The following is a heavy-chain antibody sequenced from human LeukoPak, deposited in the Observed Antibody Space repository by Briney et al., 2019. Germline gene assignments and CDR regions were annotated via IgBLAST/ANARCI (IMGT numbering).Heavy chain of an antibody. CDR3: ATRKLGNDY. V-gene: IGHV4-59*01. J-gene: IGHJ4*02. D-gene: IGHD7-27*01. CDR2: ISYSGST. CDR1: GGSISSYF. Sequence: PSGTLSLTCTVSGGSISSYFWSWIRQPPGKGLEWIGYISYSGSTNYNPSLKSRVTISVDTSKSQFSLKLSSVTAADTAVYYCATRKLGNDYWGQGTLVTVSS.